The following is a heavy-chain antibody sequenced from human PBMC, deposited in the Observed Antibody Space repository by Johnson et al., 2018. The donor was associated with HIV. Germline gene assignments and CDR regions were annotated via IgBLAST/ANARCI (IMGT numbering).Heavy chain of an antibody. J-gene: IGHJ3*02. Sequence: MQLVESGGGLVQPGGSLRLSCAASGFTVSSNYMSWVRQAPGKGLEWVSVIYSGGSTYYADSVKGRFTISRDNSKNTLYLQMNSLRAEDTAVYYCARDYREANAFDIWGQGTMVTVSS. CDR3: ARDYREANAFDI. V-gene: IGHV3-66*02. D-gene: IGHD3-16*01. CDR2: IYSGGST. CDR1: GFTVSSNY.